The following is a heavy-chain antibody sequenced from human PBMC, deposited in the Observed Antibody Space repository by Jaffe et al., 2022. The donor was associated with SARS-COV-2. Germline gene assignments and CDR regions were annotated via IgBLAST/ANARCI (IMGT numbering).Heavy chain of an antibody. V-gene: IGHV4-39*01. J-gene: IGHJ2*01. D-gene: IGHD6-6*01. Sequence: QLQLQESGPGLVKPSETLSLTCTVSGGSISSSSYYWGWIRQPPGKGLEWIGSIYYSGSTYYNPSLKSRVTISVDTSKNQFSLKLSSVTAADTAVYYCARPEVDSSSLSWYFDLWGRGTLVTVSS. CDR2: IYYSGST. CDR1: GGSISSSSYY. CDR3: ARPEVDSSSLSWYFDL.